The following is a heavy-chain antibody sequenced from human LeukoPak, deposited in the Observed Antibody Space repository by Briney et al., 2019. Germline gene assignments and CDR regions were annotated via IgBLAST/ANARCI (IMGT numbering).Heavy chain of an antibody. V-gene: IGHV3-48*02. D-gene: IGHD4-17*01. CDR3: ARDRDSGDYTAAPGDY. J-gene: IGHJ4*02. CDR1: GFTFSSCS. CDR2: ISSSGGTI. Sequence: PGGSLRLSCAASGFTFSSCSMNWVRQAPGKGLEWISYISSSGGTINYADSVKGRFTISRDSAKNSLYLQMNSLRDEDTAVYYCARDRDSGDYTAAPGDYWGQGTLVTVSS.